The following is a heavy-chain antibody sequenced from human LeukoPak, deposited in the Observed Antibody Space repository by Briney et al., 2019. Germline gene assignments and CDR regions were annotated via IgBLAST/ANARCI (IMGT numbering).Heavy chain of an antibody. J-gene: IGHJ4*02. CDR2: INPNSGGT. Sequence: ASVKVSCKASGYTFTGYYMHWVRQAPGQGLEWMGWINPNSGGTNYAQKFQGRVIMTRDTSISTAYMELSRLRSDDTAVYYCARGRGGSYRGSDYWGQGTLVTVSS. CDR1: GYTFTGYY. CDR3: ARGRGGSYRGSDY. V-gene: IGHV1-2*02. D-gene: IGHD1-26*01.